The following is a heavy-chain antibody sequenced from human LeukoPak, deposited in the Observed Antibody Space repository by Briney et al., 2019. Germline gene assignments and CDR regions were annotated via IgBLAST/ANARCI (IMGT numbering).Heavy chain of an antibody. CDR1: GGSISSYY. Sequence: SETLSLTCTVSGGSISSYYGSWIRQPPGKGLEWIGYIYYSGSTNYNPSLKSRVTISVDTSKNQCSLNLSSVTAADTAVYYCARYSSGWRSFDIWGQGTMVTVSS. D-gene: IGHD6-19*01. CDR3: ARYSSGWRSFDI. V-gene: IGHV4-59*01. CDR2: IYYSGST. J-gene: IGHJ3*02.